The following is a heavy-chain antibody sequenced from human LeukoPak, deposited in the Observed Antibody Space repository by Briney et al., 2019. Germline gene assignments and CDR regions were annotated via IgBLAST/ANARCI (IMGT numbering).Heavy chain of an antibody. CDR1: GFTFSSYA. J-gene: IGHJ3*02. V-gene: IGHV3-23*01. Sequence: GGSLRLSCAASGFTFSSYAMSWVRQAPGKGLEWVSAISGSGGSTYYADSVKGRFTISRDNSKNTLYLQMNSLRAEDTAVYYCARGYSSSWYKDDAFDIWGQGTMVTVSS. D-gene: IGHD6-13*01. CDR3: ARGYSSSWYKDDAFDI. CDR2: ISGSGGST.